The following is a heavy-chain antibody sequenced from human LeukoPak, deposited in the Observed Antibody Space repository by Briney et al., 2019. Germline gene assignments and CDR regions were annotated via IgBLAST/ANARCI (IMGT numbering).Heavy chain of an antibody. J-gene: IGHJ6*03. V-gene: IGHV3-21*01. D-gene: IGHD6-19*01. Sequence: GGSLRLSCAASGFTSSSYSMNWVRQAPGKGLEWVSSISSSSSYIYYADSVKGRFTISRDNAKNSLYLQMNSLRAEDTAVYYCARGGAVAGTYYYYMDVWGKGTTVTVSS. CDR2: ISSSSSYI. CDR1: GFTSSSYS. CDR3: ARGGAVAGTYYYYMDV.